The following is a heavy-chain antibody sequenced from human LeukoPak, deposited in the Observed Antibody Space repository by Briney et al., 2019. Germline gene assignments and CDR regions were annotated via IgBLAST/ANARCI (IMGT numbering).Heavy chain of an antibody. Sequence: PGGSLRLSCAASGFTFSSYGMHWVRQAPGKGLEWVAVIWYDGSNKYYADSVKGRFTISRDNSKNTLYLQTNSLRAEDTAVYYCAKALFYYDSSGYPIDYWGQGTLVTVSS. J-gene: IGHJ4*02. CDR2: IWYDGSNK. CDR1: GFTFSSYG. CDR3: AKALFYYDSSGYPIDY. V-gene: IGHV3-33*06. D-gene: IGHD3-22*01.